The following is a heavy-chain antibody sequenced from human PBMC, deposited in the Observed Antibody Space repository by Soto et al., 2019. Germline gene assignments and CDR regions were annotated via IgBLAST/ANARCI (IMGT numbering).Heavy chain of an antibody. CDR3: ARSTPMGYYGSFDY. CDR1: GFTFSSYA. CDR2: ISYDGSNK. Sequence: GGSLRLSCAASGFTFSSYAMHWVRQAPGKGLEWVAVISYDGSNKYYADSVKGRFTISRDNSKNTLYLQMNSLRAEDTAVYYCARSTPMGYYGSFDYWGQGTLVTVSS. D-gene: IGHD3-10*01. V-gene: IGHV3-30*04. J-gene: IGHJ4*02.